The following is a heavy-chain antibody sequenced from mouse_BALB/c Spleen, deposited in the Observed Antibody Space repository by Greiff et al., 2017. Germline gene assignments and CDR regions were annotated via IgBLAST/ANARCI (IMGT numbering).Heavy chain of an antibody. J-gene: IGHJ1*01. CDR1: GFTFSSYT. V-gene: IGHV5-12-2*01. CDR2: ISNGGGST. D-gene: IGHD4-1*01. CDR3: ARQGTGYWYFDV. Sequence: EVQGVESGGGLVQPGGSLKLSCAASGFTFSSYTMSWVRQTPEKRLEWVAYISNGGGSTYYPDTVKGRFTISRDNAKNTLYLQMSSLKSEDTAMYYCARQGTGYWYFDVWGAGTTVTVSS.